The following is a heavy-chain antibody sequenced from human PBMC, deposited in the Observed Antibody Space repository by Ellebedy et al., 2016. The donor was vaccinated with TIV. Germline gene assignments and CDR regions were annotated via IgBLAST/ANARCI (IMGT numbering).Heavy chain of an antibody. J-gene: IGHJ4*02. CDR1: GFTFSNYW. CDR3: ASWFGGVNY. D-gene: IGHD3-10*01. V-gene: IGHV3-7*03. CDR2: IRQDGSEK. Sequence: GGSLRLSCAASGFTFSNYWMSWVRQAPGKGLEWVANIRQDGSEKYYVDSVKGRFTISRDNAKNSLYLQMNSLRAEDTAVYYCASWFGGVNYWGQGTLVTVSS.